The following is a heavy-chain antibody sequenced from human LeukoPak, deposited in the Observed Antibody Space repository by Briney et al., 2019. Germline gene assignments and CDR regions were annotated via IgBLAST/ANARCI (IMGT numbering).Heavy chain of an antibody. J-gene: IGHJ1*01. CDR1: GFTFSSYA. CDR3: ASPGYCSGSSCYSGYFQH. Sequence: GGSLRLSCVASGFTFSSYAMSWVRQAPGKGLEWVSAISGSGGSTYYADSVKGRFTISRDSSKNTLYLQMNSLRAEDTAVYYCASPGYCSGSSCYSGYFQHWGQGTLVTVSS. D-gene: IGHD2-15*01. CDR2: ISGSGGST. V-gene: IGHV3-23*01.